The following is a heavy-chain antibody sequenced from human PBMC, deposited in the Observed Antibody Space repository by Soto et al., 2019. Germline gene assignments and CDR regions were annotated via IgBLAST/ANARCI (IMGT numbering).Heavy chain of an antibody. CDR1: GFTFSNYA. D-gene: IGHD6-6*01. Sequence: EVQLLESGGGLVQPGGSLRLSCAASGFTFSNYAMSWVRQAPGKGLEWVSDISSSGGSTYYADSVKGRFTISRDNSKNTLYLQMNSLGAEDTAGYYCAKAVNIAVRHFDFWGQGTLVIVSS. CDR3: AKAVNIAVRHFDF. V-gene: IGHV3-23*01. CDR2: ISSSGGST. J-gene: IGHJ4*02.